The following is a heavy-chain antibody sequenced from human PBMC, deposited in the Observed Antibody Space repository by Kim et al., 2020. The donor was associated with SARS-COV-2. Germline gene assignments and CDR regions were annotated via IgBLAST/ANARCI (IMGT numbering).Heavy chain of an antibody. Sequence: ASVKVSCKASGYTFTSYGISWVRQAPGQGLEWMGWISAYNGNTNYAQKLQERVTMTTDTSTSTAYMELRSLRSDDSAVYYCARGISMWSYGTAVLVDYRGQGSLVTVSS. CDR2: ISAYNGNT. J-gene: IGHJ4*02. CDR1: GYTFTSYG. CDR3: ARGISMWSYGTAVLVDY. V-gene: IGHV1-18*01. D-gene: IGHD5-18*01.